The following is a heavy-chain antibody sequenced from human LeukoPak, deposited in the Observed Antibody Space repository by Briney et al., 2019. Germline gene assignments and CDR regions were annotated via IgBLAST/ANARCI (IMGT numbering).Heavy chain of an antibody. V-gene: IGHV4-59*01. CDR1: GGSISSYY. CDR2: IYYSGST. Sequence: SETLSLTCTVSGGSISSYYWSWIRQPPGKGLEWIGYIYYSGSTNYNPSLKSRVTISVDTSKNQFSLKLSSVTAADTAVYYCARESVLLCPRHAFDIWGQGTMVTVSS. J-gene: IGHJ3*02. D-gene: IGHD3-10*01. CDR3: ARESVLLCPRHAFDI.